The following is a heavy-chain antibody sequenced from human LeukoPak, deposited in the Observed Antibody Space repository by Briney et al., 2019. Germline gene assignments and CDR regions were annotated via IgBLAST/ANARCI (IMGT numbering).Heavy chain of an antibody. Sequence: PGGSLRLSCAASGFTFSSYAMNWVRQAPGKGLEWVSIISGDSTYKYYADSVKGRFTISRDNARNSLFLQMNNLRAEDTAVYYCATDRGCPEGTGYWGQGTLVTVSS. CDR2: ISGDSTYK. CDR1: GFTFSSYA. CDR3: ATDRGCPEGTGY. D-gene: IGHD1-1*01. V-gene: IGHV3-21*01. J-gene: IGHJ4*02.